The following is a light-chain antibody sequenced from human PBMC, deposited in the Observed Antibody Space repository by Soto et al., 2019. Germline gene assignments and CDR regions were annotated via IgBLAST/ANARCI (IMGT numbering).Light chain of an antibody. Sequence: EIVLTQSPGTLSLSPGERATLSCRASPSVSGSNLAWYQQKPGQAPRLVIYGASSRATGIPDRFSGSGSGTDFNLTISRLETEDFAVYECQQYGSSFWTFGQGTKVEIK. CDR2: GAS. CDR1: PSVSGSN. V-gene: IGKV3-20*01. J-gene: IGKJ1*01. CDR3: QQYGSSFWT.